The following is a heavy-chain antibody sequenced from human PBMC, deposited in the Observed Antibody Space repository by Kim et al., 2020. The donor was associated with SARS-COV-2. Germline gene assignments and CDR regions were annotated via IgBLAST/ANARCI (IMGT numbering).Heavy chain of an antibody. V-gene: IGHV4-39*01. CDR2: IYYSGST. J-gene: IGHJ5*02. CDR3: ARHEASYRLNWFDP. CDR1: GGSISSSSYY. Sequence: SETLSLTCTVSGGSISSSSYYWGWIRQPPGKGLEWIGSIYYSGSTYYNPSLKSRVTISVDTSKNQFSLKLSSVTAADTAVYYCARHEASYRLNWFDPWGQGTLVTVSS. D-gene: IGHD5-18*01.